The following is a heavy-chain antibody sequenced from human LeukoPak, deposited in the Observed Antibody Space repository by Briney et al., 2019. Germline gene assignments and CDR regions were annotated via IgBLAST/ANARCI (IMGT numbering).Heavy chain of an antibody. CDR1: GYTFTGYY. V-gene: IGHV1-2*06. J-gene: IGHJ4*02. CDR3: ARDSRWVGGARH. CDR2: INPNSGGT. Sequence: GASVKVSCKASGYTFTGYYTHWVRQAPGQGLEWMGRINPNSGGTNYAQKFQGRVTMTRDTSISTAYMELSRLRSDDTAVYYCARDSRWVGGARHWGQGTLVTVSS. D-gene: IGHD1-26*01.